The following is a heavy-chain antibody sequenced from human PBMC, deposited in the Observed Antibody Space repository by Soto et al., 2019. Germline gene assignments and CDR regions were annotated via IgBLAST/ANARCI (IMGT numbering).Heavy chain of an antibody. J-gene: IGHJ4*02. D-gene: IGHD3-22*01. Sequence: SETLSLTCTVSGGSLRSGSSYWSWIRQPPGKGLEWIGYIYPGEATTYNASLKSRVTISVDTSKNQFFLKVNSVTAADTAVYFCARDSSGRHDYWGQGTPVTVSS. V-gene: IGHV4-61*01. CDR2: IYPGEAT. CDR3: ARDSSGRHDY. CDR1: GGSLRSGSSY.